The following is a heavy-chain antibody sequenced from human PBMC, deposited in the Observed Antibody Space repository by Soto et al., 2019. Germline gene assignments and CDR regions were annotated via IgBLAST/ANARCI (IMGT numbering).Heavy chain of an antibody. J-gene: IGHJ4*02. CDR2: VYYSGTT. V-gene: IGHV4-61*01. Sequence: SETLSLTCSVSGGSVSDKTYYWSWIRQPPGKRLEWIGYVYYSGTTNYNPSLKSRVTISVDLSKNRFSLRLSSVTTADTALYYCARTMAVPNPVRSRYGGANWCKGNFVTASS. CDR1: GGSVSDKTYY. CDR3: ARTMAVPNPVRSRYGGAN. D-gene: IGHD3-10*01.